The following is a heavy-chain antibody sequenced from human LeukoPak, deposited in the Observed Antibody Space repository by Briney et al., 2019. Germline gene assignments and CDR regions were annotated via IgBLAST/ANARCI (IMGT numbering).Heavy chain of an antibody. V-gene: IGHV4-61*02. Sequence: SETLSLTCTVSGGSISSGSYYWSWIRQPAGKGLEWIGRIYTSGSTNYNPSLKSRVTISVDTSKNQFSLKLSSVTAADTAVYYCARADYYDSSGLYYFDYWGQGTLVTVSS. CDR3: ARADYYDSSGLYYFDY. D-gene: IGHD3-22*01. CDR1: GGSISSGSYY. J-gene: IGHJ4*02. CDR2: IYTSGST.